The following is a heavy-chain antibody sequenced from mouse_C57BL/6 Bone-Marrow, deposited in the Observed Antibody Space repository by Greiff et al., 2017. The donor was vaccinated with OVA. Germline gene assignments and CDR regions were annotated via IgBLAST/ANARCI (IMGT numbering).Heavy chain of an antibody. CDR2: ILPGSGST. V-gene: IGHV1-9*01. D-gene: IGHD2-3*01. J-gene: IGHJ4*01. CDR3: KREDGYPSVYYAMDY. CDR1: GYTFPGYW. Sequence: QVQLQQSGAELMKPGASVKLSCKATGYTFPGYWIAWVKQRPGHGLEWIGEILPGSGSTNYNEKFKGKATFPADTSSDTAYMQRSSLTTEDSAIYYCKREDGYPSVYYAMDYWGQGTSVTVSS.